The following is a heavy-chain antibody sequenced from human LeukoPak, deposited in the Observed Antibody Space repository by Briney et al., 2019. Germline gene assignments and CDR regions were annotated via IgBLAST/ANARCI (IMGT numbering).Heavy chain of an antibody. V-gene: IGHV4-30-4*08. J-gene: IGHJ4*02. D-gene: IGHD3-16*01. CDR1: GGSISSGDYY. CDR2: IYYSGST. Sequence: PSQTLSLTRTVSGGSISSGDYYWSWIRQPPGKGLEWIGYIYYSGSTYYNPSLKSRVTISVDTSKNQFSLKLSSVTAADTAVYYCARGGESLQESSDYWGQGTLVTVSS. CDR3: ARGGESLQESSDY.